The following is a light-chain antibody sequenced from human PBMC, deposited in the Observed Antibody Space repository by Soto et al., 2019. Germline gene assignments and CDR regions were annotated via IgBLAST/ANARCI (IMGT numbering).Light chain of an antibody. CDR1: SSDVGTHKF. CDR3: CSYAHSSVVFGGGTSVL. V-gene: IGLV2-23*01. Sequence: QSALTQPASVSGSPGQSITISCTRTSSDVGTHKFVSWYQQHPGKAPKLMIYEGSHRPSGVSDRFSGSTSGNTASLTISGLQAEDDADYYCCSYAHSSVVFGGGTSVLFGGGTKLTVL. CDR2: EGS. J-gene: IGLJ3*02.